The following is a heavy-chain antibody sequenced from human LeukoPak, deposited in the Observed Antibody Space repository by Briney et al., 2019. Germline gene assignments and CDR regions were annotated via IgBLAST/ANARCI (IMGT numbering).Heavy chain of an antibody. Sequence: PSETLSLTCTVSGGSISSSSYYWGWIRQPPGKGLEWIGSIYYSGSTYYNPSLNSRVTISVDTSKNQFSLKLSPVTAADTAVYYCATFPGYSSGNDYWVQGTLVTVSS. CDR2: IYYSGST. CDR3: ATFPGYSSGNDY. V-gene: IGHV4-39*01. D-gene: IGHD6-25*01. CDR1: GGSISSSSYY. J-gene: IGHJ4*02.